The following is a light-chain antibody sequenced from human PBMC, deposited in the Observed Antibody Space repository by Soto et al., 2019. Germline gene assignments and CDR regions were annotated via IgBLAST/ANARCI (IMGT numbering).Light chain of an antibody. V-gene: IGKV3-11*01. CDR2: DAS. CDR1: QSVSRY. CDR3: QQRSTWPGA. Sequence: EIVLTQSPVTLSLSPGESATLSCRASQSVSRYLAWYQKKPGQAPRLLIYDASKRATGIPARFSGSGSGTDFTLTISSLEPEDFAVYYCQQRSTWPGAFGQGTKLEIK. J-gene: IGKJ2*01.